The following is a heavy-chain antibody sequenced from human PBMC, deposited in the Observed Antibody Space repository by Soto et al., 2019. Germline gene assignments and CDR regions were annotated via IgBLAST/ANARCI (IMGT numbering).Heavy chain of an antibody. J-gene: IGHJ6*02. CDR3: AKDSLGGGLHLGPQNYYGLDV. Sequence: HPGGSLRLSCAASGFTFRSYAMSWVRQAPGKGLEWVSGIGGSGDSTHYAGSVKGRFTISRDTSRDTLYLQMNSLRAEDTAVYYCAKDSLGGGLHLGPQNYYGLDVWGQGTTVTVSS. D-gene: IGHD3-16*01. V-gene: IGHV3-23*01. CDR1: GFTFRSYA. CDR2: IGGSGDST.